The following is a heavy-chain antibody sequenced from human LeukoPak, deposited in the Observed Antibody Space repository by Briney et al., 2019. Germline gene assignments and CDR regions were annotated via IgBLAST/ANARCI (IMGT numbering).Heavy chain of an antibody. Sequence: GGSLRLSCAASGFTFSSYAMSWVRQAPGKGMEWVSAISGSGGSTYYADSVKGRFTISRDNSRDTLYLQMNSLRAEDTAVYYCAKGYYDYVWGSYYFDYWGQGTLVTVSS. V-gene: IGHV3-23*01. CDR2: ISGSGGST. D-gene: IGHD3-16*01. CDR1: GFTFSSYA. CDR3: AKGYYDYVWGSYYFDY. J-gene: IGHJ4*02.